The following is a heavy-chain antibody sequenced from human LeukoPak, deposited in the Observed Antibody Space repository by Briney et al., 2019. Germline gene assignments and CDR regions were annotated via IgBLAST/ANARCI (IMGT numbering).Heavy chain of an antibody. CDR2: VYTSGST. V-gene: IGHV4-4*07. J-gene: IGHJ3*02. D-gene: IGHD2-2*01. CDR3: ARSRCSSISCASRGAFDI. Sequence: SETLSLTCTVSGGSISNYYWSWIRQPAGKGLELIGRVYTSGSTNYNPSLKNRVTILVDTTKSQFSLKLRSVPAADTAVYYCARSRCSSISCASRGAFDIWGQGTMVTVSS. CDR1: GGSISNYY.